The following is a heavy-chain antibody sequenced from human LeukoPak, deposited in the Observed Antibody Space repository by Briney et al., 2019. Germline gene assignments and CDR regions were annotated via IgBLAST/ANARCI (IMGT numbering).Heavy chain of an antibody. V-gene: IGHV1-8*01. Sequence: GASVKVSCKASGYTFTSYDFNWVRQATGQRPEWMGWMSPNSGDTGYAQKFQDRVTMTRNTSISTAYMELSSLRSDDTAVYYCARGGNSSSWYYWGQGTLVTVSS. CDR1: GYTFTSYD. D-gene: IGHD6-13*01. CDR3: ARGGNSSSWYY. CDR2: MSPNSGDT. J-gene: IGHJ4*02.